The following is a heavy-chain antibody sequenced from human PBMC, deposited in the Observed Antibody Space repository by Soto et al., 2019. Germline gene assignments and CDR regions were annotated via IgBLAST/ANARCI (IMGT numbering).Heavy chain of an antibody. V-gene: IGHV1-18*04. D-gene: IGHD3-16*02. CDR2: ISAYNGNT. Sequence: QVQLVQSGAEVKKPGASVKVSCKASGYTFTSYGISWVRQAPAQGLEWMGWISAYNGNTNYAQKLQGRVTMTTDTSTSSAYMELRSLRSDDTAVYYCARDKYHNYGYVWGSYRRNLYYFDYWGQGSLVTV. CDR1: GYTFTSYG. J-gene: IGHJ4*02. CDR3: ARDKYHNYGYVWGSYRRNLYYFDY.